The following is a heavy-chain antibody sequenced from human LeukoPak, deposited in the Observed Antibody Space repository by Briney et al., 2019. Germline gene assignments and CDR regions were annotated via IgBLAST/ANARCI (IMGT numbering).Heavy chain of an antibody. Sequence: SETLSLTCTVSGGSISSYYWSWIRQPPGKGLEWIGYIYYSGSTNYNPSLKSRVTISVDTSKNQFSLKLSSVTAADTAVYYCARGHYYYYYYMDVWGKGTTVTISS. CDR3: ARGHYYYYYYMDV. CDR1: GGSISSYY. J-gene: IGHJ6*03. V-gene: IGHV4-59*01. CDR2: IYYSGST.